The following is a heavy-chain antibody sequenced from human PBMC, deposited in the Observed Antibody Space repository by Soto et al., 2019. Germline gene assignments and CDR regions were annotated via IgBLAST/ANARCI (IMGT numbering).Heavy chain of an antibody. V-gene: IGHV4-31*03. D-gene: IGHD2-2*01. CDR2: IYFSGGT. CDR3: TRGQYGSFNS. CDR1: GDSISSDVYS. Sequence: QVQLQESGPGLVQPSQTLSLTCTVSGDSISSDVYSWNWIRQCPGKGVEWIGSIYFSGGTYYSRSLRSRLTVSVDTSKRQLSLRLSSVTAADTAVYYCTRGQYGSFNSWGLGTLVTVSS. J-gene: IGHJ4*02.